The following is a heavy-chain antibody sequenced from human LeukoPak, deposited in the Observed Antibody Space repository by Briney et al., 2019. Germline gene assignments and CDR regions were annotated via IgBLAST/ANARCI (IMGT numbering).Heavy chain of an antibody. Sequence: PPGTLSLTCTVSGGSISSSNWWSWVRQSPGKGLEWIGEIYHSGSTNYSPSLKSRFSISVDKSKNQFSLKLSSVTAADTAMYYCARDERRGWFDPWGQGTLVTVSS. CDR3: ARDERRGWFDP. J-gene: IGHJ5*02. CDR2: IYHSGST. V-gene: IGHV4-4*03. CDR1: GGSISSSNW.